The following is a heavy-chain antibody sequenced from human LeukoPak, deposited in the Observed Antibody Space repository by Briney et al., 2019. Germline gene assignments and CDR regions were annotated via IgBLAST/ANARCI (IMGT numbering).Heavy chain of an antibody. CDR2: ITKDSDRV. D-gene: IGHD3-10*01. V-gene: IGHV3-48*01. CDR3: ARYHLGSYLKDPFDH. J-gene: IGHJ4*02. CDR1: GFFFGGHA. Sequence: GGSLSLSCDASGFFFGGHAMNWLRQAPGKGPEWIAFITKDSDRVYYAESGEGGLTFCRENAKNSLCLQMSSLRVEDTAIYYCARYHLGSYLKDPFDHWGQGSVVTVSS.